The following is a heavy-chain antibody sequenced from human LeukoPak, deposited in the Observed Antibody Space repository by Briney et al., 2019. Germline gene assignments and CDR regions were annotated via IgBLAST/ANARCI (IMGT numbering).Heavy chain of an antibody. CDR1: GFTFSTYA. Sequence: PGRSLRPSCATSGFTFSTYAMSWVRQAPGKGLEWVSLISGSGSGTHYADSVKGRFTISRDNSKNMLYLHMNTLRADDTAVYYCVRLSIEDGYNILSNHWGQRTL. CDR2: ISGSGSGT. D-gene: IGHD5-24*01. V-gene: IGHV3-23*01. CDR3: VRLSIEDGYNILSNH. J-gene: IGHJ4*01.